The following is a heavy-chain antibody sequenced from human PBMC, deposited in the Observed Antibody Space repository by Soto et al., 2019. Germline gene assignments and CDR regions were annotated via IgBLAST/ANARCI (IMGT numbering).Heavy chain of an antibody. Sequence: QVQLVESGGGLVKPGGSLRLSCAASGFSCSDYYMGWIRQAPGKGLEWVSYISSSSSYTNYADSVKGRFSISRDNAKNSVYLQMNGLRAEDTAVYYCARGRTTLTTELGYWGQGTLVTVSS. V-gene: IGHV3-11*06. D-gene: IGHD4-17*01. J-gene: IGHJ4*02. CDR1: GFSCSDYY. CDR2: ISSSSSYT. CDR3: ARGRTTLTTELGY.